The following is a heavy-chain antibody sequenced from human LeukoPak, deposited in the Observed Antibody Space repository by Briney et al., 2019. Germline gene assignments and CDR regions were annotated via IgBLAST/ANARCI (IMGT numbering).Heavy chain of an antibody. D-gene: IGHD3-3*01. V-gene: IGHV3-30*02. Sequence: GGSLRLSCAASGFTFSSYGMHWVRQAPGKGLEGVAFIRYDGSNKYYADSVKGRFSISRDNSKNTLYLQMNSLRDDDTAVYYCARVFLERLTSGYFDNWGQGTLVTVSS. CDR2: IRYDGSNK. CDR1: GFTFSSYG. CDR3: ARVFLERLTSGYFDN. J-gene: IGHJ4*02.